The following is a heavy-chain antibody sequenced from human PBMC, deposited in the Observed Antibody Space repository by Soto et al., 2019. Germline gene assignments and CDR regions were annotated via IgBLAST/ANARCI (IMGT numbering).Heavy chain of an antibody. CDR1: GFTFNNYG. V-gene: IGHV3-21*04. CDR2: VSKSDYT. CDR3: AREDSIIIPAVSDF. J-gene: IGHJ4*02. Sequence: LRLSCVVSGFTFNNYGINWVRQAPGKGLEWVSTVSKSDYTYYSDSVKGRFTISRDNAKNTVSLQMNTLRAEDTAVYYCAREDSIIIPAVSDFWGQGTLVTVSS. D-gene: IGHD2-2*01.